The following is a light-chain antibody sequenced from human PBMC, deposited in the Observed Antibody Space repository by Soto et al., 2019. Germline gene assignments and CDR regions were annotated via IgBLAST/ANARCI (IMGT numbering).Light chain of an antibody. CDR3: QQYNYWPIT. CDR1: QSVGNY. V-gene: IGKV3D-15*01. CDR2: DAS. Sequence: DIVMTQAPASLSVSPGEIVTLSCRASQSVGNYLAWYQHKPGQAPRLLIYDASNRATGIPDRFSGSGSETAFTLTVSSLRSEDSAVYYCQQYNYWPITFGQGTRLEIK. J-gene: IGKJ5*01.